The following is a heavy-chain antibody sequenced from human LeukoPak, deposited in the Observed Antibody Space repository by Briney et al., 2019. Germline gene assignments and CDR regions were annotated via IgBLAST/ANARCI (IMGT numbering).Heavy chain of an antibody. J-gene: IGHJ5*02. D-gene: IGHD2/OR15-2a*01. CDR3: ARATCNTDCAGFDP. CDR1: RYTLTGYY. V-gene: IGHV1-2*06. CDR2: INPNGDGT. Sequence: ASVKVSCKASRYTLTGYYIHWVRQAPGQGLEWMGRINPNGDGTKYAQNFQGRVTVTRDTSTSTAYMELSRLRSDDMAVYYCARATCNTDCAGFDPWGQGTLVTVSS.